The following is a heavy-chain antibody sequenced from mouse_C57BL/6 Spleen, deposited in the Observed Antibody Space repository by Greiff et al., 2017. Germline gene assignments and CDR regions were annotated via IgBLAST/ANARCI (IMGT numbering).Heavy chain of an antibody. CDR3: ARHDSSGYSYYFDY. CDR2: ISSGGSYT. Sequence: EVMLVESGGDLVKPGGSLKLSCAASGFTFSSYGLSWVRQTPDKRLEWVATISSGGSYTYYPDSVKGRFTISRDNDKNTLYLQMSSLKSEDTAMYYCARHDSSGYSYYFDYWGQGTTLTVSS. V-gene: IGHV5-6*02. D-gene: IGHD3-2*02. J-gene: IGHJ2*01. CDR1: GFTFSSYG.